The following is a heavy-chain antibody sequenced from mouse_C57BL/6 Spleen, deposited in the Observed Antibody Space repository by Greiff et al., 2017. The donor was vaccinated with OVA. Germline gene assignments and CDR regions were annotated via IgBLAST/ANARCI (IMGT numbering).Heavy chain of an antibody. CDR1: GYTFTSYW. Sequence: QVQLQQSGAELAKPGASVKLSCKASGYTFTSYWMHWVKQRPGQGLEWIGYINPSSGYTKYNQKFKDKATLTADKSSSTAYMQLSSLTYEDSAVYYCARGAQASKNYFDYWGQGTTLTVSS. CDR2: INPSSGYT. V-gene: IGHV1-7*01. CDR3: ARGAQASKNYFDY. D-gene: IGHD3-2*02. J-gene: IGHJ2*01.